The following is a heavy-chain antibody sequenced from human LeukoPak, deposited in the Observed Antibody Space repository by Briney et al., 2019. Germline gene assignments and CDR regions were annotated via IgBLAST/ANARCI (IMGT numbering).Heavy chain of an antibody. CDR2: IEKDGSEK. CDR1: GFTFSSHW. V-gene: IGHV3-7*04. D-gene: IGHD6-13*01. Sequence: GGSLRLSCTAAGFTFSSHWMTWVRQAPGKGLEWVANIEKDGSEKNYVDSVKGRFAISRDNAKNSFYLQMNSLRVEDTGVCYCAREGRAATVDYWGQGTLVIVSS. CDR3: AREGRAATVDY. J-gene: IGHJ4*02.